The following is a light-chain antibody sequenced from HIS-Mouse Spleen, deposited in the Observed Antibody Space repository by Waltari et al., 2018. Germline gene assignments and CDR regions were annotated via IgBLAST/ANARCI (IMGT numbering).Light chain of an antibody. CDR3: YSTDSSGNHRV. V-gene: IGLV3-10*01. Sequence: SYELTQPPSVSVSPGQTARITCSGDALPKKYAYWYQQKSGQAPVLVSSADSKRPSGIPRRFSGSGSGTMATLTISGAQVEDEADYYCYSTDSSGNHRVFGGGTKLTVI. CDR2: ADS. J-gene: IGLJ2*01. CDR1: ALPKKY.